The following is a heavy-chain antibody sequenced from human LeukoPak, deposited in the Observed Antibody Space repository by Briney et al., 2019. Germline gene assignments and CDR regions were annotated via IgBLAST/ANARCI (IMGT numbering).Heavy chain of an antibody. CDR3: ARVVDSSSWLNYYYYYYMDV. CDR2: MNPNSGNT. CDR1: GYTFTSYD. V-gene: IGHV1-8*03. Sequence: WASVKVSCKASGYTFTSYDINWVRQATGQGLEWMGWMNPNSGNTGYAQKFQGRVTITRNTSISTAYMELSSLRSEDTAVYYCARVVDSSSWLNYYYYYYMDVWGKGTTVTVSS. J-gene: IGHJ6*03. D-gene: IGHD6-13*01.